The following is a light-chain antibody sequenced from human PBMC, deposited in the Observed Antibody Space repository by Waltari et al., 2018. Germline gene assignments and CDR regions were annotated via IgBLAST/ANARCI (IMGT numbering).Light chain of an antibody. CDR3: SSYTTSGTLV. CDR1: SRAVGGSYF. CDR2: GVN. V-gene: IGLV2-14*01. J-gene: IGLJ1*01. Sequence: QSAPTQPASVSGSPGQSIPLPFTGPSRAVGGSYFVSWHQQYPGKAPKGMIYGVNNRPSGVSNRFSGSKSGNTASLIISGLQADDEADYYCSSYTTSGTLVFGTGTKVTVL.